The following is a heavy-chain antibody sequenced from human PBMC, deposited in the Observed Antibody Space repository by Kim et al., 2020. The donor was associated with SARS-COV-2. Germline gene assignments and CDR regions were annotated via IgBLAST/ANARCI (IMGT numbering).Heavy chain of an antibody. CDR3: ARDEVVAGYYYYYGMDV. CDR2: ISAYNGNT. CDR1: GYTFTSYG. J-gene: IGHJ6*02. Sequence: ASVKVSCKASGYTFTSYGISWVRQAPGQGLEWMGWISAYNGNTNYAQKLQGRVTMTTDTSTSTAYMELRSLRSDETAVYYCARDEVVAGYYYYYGMDVWGQGTTVTVSS. D-gene: IGHD6-19*01. V-gene: IGHV1-18*01.